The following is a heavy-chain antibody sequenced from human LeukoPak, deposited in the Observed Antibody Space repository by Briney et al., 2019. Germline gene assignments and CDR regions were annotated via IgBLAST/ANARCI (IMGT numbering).Heavy chain of an antibody. CDR1: GGSISSYY. CDR2: IYYSGGT. J-gene: IGHJ4*02. D-gene: IGHD3-10*01. V-gene: IGHV4-59*08. Sequence: SETLSLTCTVSGGSISSYYWSWLRQPPGKGLEWIGHIYYSGGTHYNPSLKSRVTISVDTSKNQFSLKLSSVTAADTAVYYCARHVGNSGSGSYLTYFDYWGQGTLVTVSS. CDR3: ARHVGNSGSGSYLTYFDY.